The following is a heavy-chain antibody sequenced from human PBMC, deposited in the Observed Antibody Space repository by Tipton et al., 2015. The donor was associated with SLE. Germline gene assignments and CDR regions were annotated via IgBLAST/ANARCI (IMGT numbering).Heavy chain of an antibody. Sequence: LRLSCIVSGGSISSHYWTWIRQPPGKGLEWIGYISYSGSTYYNPSLKSRVTISVDTSKNQFSLKLSSVTAADTAVYFCARVRGYGDYVIDYWGQGTLVTVSS. V-gene: IGHV4-59*08. CDR2: ISYSGST. D-gene: IGHD4-17*01. J-gene: IGHJ4*02. CDR1: GGSISSHY. CDR3: ARVRGYGDYVIDY.